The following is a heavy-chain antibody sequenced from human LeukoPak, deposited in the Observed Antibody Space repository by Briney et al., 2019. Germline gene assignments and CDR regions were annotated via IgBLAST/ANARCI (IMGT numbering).Heavy chain of an antibody. CDR2: IYYSGST. Sequence: TSETLSLTCTVSGGSVSSGSYYWSWIRQPPGKGLEWIGYIYYSGSTNYNPSLKSRVTISVDTSKNQFSLKLSSVTAADTAVYYCARDYDSSGYYDYWGQGTLVTVSS. J-gene: IGHJ4*02. D-gene: IGHD3-22*01. CDR1: GGSVSSGSYY. CDR3: ARDYDSSGYYDY. V-gene: IGHV4-61*01.